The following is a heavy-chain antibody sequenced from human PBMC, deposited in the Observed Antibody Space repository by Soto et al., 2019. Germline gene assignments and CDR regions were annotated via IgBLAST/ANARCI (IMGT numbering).Heavy chain of an antibody. CDR3: AREGDYGDDYHYYYMDV. Sequence: QVQLVQSGAEVKKPGASVKVSCKASGYTFTRYYMHWVRQAPGQGLEWMGIINPSGGSTRYAQKFQGRVTMTRDTSTSTVDMELSSLRSKDTAMYYCAREGDYGDDYHYYYMDVWGKGTTVTVSS. CDR1: GYTFTRYY. CDR2: INPSGGST. D-gene: IGHD4-17*01. J-gene: IGHJ6*03. V-gene: IGHV1-46*03.